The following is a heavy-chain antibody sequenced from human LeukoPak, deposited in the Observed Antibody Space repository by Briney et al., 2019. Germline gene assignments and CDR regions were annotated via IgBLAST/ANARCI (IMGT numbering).Heavy chain of an antibody. V-gene: IGHV1-18*01. J-gene: IGHJ4*02. Sequence: ASVKVSCKASGYTFTSYGISWVRRAPGQGLEWMGWISAYNGNTNYAQKFQGRVTMTRDTSISTAYMELSRLRSDDTAVYYCARDLAATDYWGQGTLVTVSS. CDR1: GYTFTSYG. CDR2: ISAYNGNT. CDR3: ARDLAATDY. D-gene: IGHD6-13*01.